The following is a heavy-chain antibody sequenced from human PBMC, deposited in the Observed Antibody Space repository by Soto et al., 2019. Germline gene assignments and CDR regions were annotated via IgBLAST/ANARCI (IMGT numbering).Heavy chain of an antibody. V-gene: IGHV3-23*01. CDR2: ISGSGGYT. CDR3: XXXXXXTCV. J-gene: IGHJ6*02. Sequence: EVQLLESGGGLVQPGGSLRLSCAASEVTFSSYPMTWVRQAPGKGLEWVSSISGSGGYTPYADSVKGRFTISRDNSKNMLYLQMNXLXAXXTXXXXXXXXXXXTCVWGQGTTVTVSS. CDR1: EVTFSSYP.